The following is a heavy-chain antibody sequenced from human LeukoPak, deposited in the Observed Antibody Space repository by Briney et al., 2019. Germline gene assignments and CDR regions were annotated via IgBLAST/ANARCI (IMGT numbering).Heavy chain of an antibody. CDR1: GGSISSGGYY. CDR3: ARSGGGGYYFDY. CDR2: IYYSGST. D-gene: IGHD3-10*01. J-gene: IGHJ4*02. V-gene: IGHV4-31*03. Sequence: SQTLSLTCTVSGGSISSGGYYWSWIRQHPGKGLEWIGYIYYSGSTYYNPSLKSRVTISVDTPKNQFSLKLSSVTAADTAVYYCARSGGGGYYFDYWGQGTLVTVSS.